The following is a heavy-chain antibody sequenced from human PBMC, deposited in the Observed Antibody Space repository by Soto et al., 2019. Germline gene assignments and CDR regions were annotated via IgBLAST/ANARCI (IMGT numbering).Heavy chain of an antibody. V-gene: IGHV4-39*07. CDR3: ARKTDGYNPFDP. Sequence: SETLSLTCTVSGGSISSSSSWWGWIRQPPGTGLEWIGSIYYSGSTYYNPSLKSRVIVSVDTSKNQFSLSLSSVTAVDTAVYYCARKTDGYNPFDPWGQGTQVTVSS. J-gene: IGHJ5*02. CDR2: IYYSGST. CDR1: GGSISSSSSW. D-gene: IGHD5-12*01.